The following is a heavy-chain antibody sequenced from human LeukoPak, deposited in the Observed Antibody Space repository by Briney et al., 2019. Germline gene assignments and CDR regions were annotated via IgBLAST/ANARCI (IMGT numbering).Heavy chain of an antibody. CDR2: ISGSDAGT. CDR3: VKAPLGRCTGVICYYIDY. V-gene: IGHV3-23*01. CDR1: GFTFNNYA. Sequence: GGSLRLSCAASGFTFNNYAMSWVRQAPGKGLEWVSAISGSDAGTFYADSVKGRFTISRDNSKNTLYLQMNSLRAEDAAVHYCVKAPLGRCTGVICYYIDYWGQGTLVTVSS. J-gene: IGHJ4*02. D-gene: IGHD2-15*01.